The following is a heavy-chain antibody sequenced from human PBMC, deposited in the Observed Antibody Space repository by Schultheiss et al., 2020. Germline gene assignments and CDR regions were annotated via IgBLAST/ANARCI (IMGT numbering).Heavy chain of an antibody. J-gene: IGHJ4*02. D-gene: IGHD3-10*01. Sequence: SQTLSLTCTVSGGSISSYYWSWIRQSPGKGLEWIGYIYYSGSTNYSPSLKSRILISVDTSKNQFSLKLNSVTAADTAMYYCARMGSGSSPVKIWGQGTLVNVYS. CDR3: ARMGSGSSPVKI. CDR1: GGSISSYY. V-gene: IGHV4-59*01. CDR2: IYYSGST.